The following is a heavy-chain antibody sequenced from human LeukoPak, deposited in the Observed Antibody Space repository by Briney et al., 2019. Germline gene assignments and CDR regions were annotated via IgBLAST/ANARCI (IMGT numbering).Heavy chain of an antibody. V-gene: IGHV1-2*02. J-gene: IGHJ5*02. CDR2: INPNSGGT. CDR1: GYTFTGYY. D-gene: IGHD5-12*01. Sequence: GASVTVSCKASGYTFTGYYMHWVRQAPGQGLEWMGWINPNSGGTNYAEKFQGRVTMTRDTSISTAYMELSRLRSDDTAVYYCARDEGIYPTTWFDPGGQGTLVTVSS. CDR3: ARDEGIYPTTWFDP.